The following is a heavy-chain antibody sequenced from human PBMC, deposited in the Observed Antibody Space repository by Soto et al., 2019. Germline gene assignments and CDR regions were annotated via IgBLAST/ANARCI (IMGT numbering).Heavy chain of an antibody. CDR2: ISASSGNT. CDR3: ARETKFYGFWSGYYRFDT. Sequence: QTQLVQSGPEVKNPGASVKVSCKASGYSFNSYGISWVRQAPGQGLEWMGWISASSGNTSYAEELQGRVTMTTDSAPSTAYMELRSPTSADTAVYYCARETKFYGFWSGYYRFDTWGQGTLVSVSS. D-gene: IGHD3-3*01. J-gene: IGHJ5*02. V-gene: IGHV1-18*01. CDR1: GYSFNSYG.